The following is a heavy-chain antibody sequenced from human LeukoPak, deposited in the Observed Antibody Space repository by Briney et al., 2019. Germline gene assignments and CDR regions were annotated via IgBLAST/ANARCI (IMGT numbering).Heavy chain of an antibody. Sequence: PGGSLRLSCAASGFDFSKYEMNWVRQAPGKGLEWIAYLCVRAGTIYYGDSAEGRFTISRDEAKNSPYLQMNSLSGEDTAIYYCAKDFPHYYETSHGMDVWGQGNTVTVS. CDR1: GFDFSKYE. J-gene: IGHJ6*02. CDR3: AKDFPHYYETSHGMDV. D-gene: IGHD3-22*01. CDR2: LCVRAGTI. V-gene: IGHV3-48*03.